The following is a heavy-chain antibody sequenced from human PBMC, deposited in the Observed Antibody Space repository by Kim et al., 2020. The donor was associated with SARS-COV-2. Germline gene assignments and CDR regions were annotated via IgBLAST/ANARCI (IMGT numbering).Heavy chain of an antibody. Sequence: YHPSLKSRVTISVDTSKNQFSLKLSSVTAADTAVYYCARGGGGMPTAFDIWGQGTMVTVSS. J-gene: IGHJ3*02. V-gene: IGHV4-59*09. D-gene: IGHD3-16*01. CDR3: ARGGGGMPTAFDI.